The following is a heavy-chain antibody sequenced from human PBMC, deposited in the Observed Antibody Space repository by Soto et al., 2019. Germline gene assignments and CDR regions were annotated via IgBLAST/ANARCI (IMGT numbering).Heavy chain of an antibody. CDR1: GGSISSYY. Sequence: QVQLQESGPGLVKPSETLSLTCTVSGGSISSYYWSWIRQPPGKGLEWIGYIYYSGSTNYNPSLKSRVTISVDASKNQFSLKLSSVTAEDTAVYYCARQGTSSGYLPDYWGQGTLVTVSS. J-gene: IGHJ4*02. D-gene: IGHD6-13*01. CDR2: IYYSGST. CDR3: ARQGTSSGYLPDY. V-gene: IGHV4-59*08.